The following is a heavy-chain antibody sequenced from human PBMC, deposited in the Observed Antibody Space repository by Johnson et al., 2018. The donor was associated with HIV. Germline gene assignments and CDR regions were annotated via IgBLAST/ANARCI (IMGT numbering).Heavy chain of an antibody. CDR3: ARVRETKGPYDAFDI. Sequence: QVQLVESGGGLVQPGGSLRLSCAASGFTFSSYAMHWVRQAPGKGLEWVAVISYDGSNKYYGDSVKGRFTISRDNSKNTLYLQMGSLRAEDMAVYYCARVRETKGPYDAFDIWGQGTMVTVSS. CDR2: ISYDGSNK. V-gene: IGHV3-30*14. CDR1: GFTFSSYA. D-gene: IGHD1-1*01. J-gene: IGHJ3*02.